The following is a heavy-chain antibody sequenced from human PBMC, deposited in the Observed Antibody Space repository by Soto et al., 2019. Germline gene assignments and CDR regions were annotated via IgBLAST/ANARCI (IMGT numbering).Heavy chain of an antibody. CDR1: GYIFSNYY. V-gene: IGHV1-46*01. CDR2: FNPSGDAT. J-gene: IGHJ3*02. CDR3: ARGGMYKYGFDT. Sequence: QVQLVQSGAEVKKPGTSVKVSCKASGYIFSNYYMHWVRKAPGQGLEWMGVFNPSGDATHYAQSFKGRVSVTRDTSTSTIYMELSTLTSEDTAVYYCARGGMYKYGFDTWGQGTMVTVSS. D-gene: IGHD1-20*01.